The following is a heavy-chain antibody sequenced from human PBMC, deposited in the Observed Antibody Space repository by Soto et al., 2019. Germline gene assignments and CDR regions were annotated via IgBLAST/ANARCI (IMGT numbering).Heavy chain of an antibody. Sequence: ASVKVSCKASGYTFTSYDINWVRQATGQGLEWMGWMNPNSGNTGYAQKFQGRVTMTRNTSISTAYMELSSLRSEDTAVYYCARRRAYYYDSSRYLYYYGMDVWGQGTTVTVSS. J-gene: IGHJ6*02. CDR1: GYTFTSYD. D-gene: IGHD3-22*01. CDR3: ARRRAYYYDSSRYLYYYGMDV. V-gene: IGHV1-8*01. CDR2: MNPNSGNT.